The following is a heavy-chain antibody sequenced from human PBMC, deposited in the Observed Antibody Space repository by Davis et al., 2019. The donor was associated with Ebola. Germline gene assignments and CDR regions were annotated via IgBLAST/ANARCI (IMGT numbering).Heavy chain of an antibody. D-gene: IGHD3-10*01. CDR3: ARRNYYGSGTVYFDP. Sequence: ASVKVSCKASGYTFTSYAISWVRQVPGQGLEWMGWISTYNRNAHYGQNVQGRVTMTTDTSTSTAYMELRSLRSDDTAVYFCARRNYYGSGTVYFDPWGQGTLVTISS. J-gene: IGHJ4*02. CDR2: ISTYNRNA. CDR1: GYTFTSYA. V-gene: IGHV1-18*01.